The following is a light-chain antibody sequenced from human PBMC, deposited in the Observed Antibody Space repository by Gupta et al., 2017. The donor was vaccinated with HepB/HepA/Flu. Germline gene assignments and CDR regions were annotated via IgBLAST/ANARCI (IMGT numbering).Light chain of an antibody. CDR3: CSYAGSYTL. Sequence: SALTSPSPVSGFPGQSVTISCTGTSSDVGGYNYVSWYQQHPGKAPKLMIYDVSKRPSGVPDRFSGSKSGDTASLTISGLQAEDEADYYCCSYAGSYTLFGGGTKLTVL. CDR2: DVS. J-gene: IGLJ2*01. CDR1: SSDVGGYNY. V-gene: IGLV2-11*01.